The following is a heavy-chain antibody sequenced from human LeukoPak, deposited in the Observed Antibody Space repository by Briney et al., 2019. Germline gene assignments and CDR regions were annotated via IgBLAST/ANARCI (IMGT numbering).Heavy chain of an antibody. CDR1: GYTFTSYY. J-gene: IGHJ6*02. CDR3: ARDPGRWLQLTRYYYYGMDV. Sequence: GASVKVSCKASGYTFTSYYMHWVRQAPGQGPEWMGIINPSGGSTSYAQKFQGRVTMTRDTSTSTVYMELSSLRSEDTAVYYCARDPGRWLQLTRYYYYGMDVWGQGTTVTVSS. CDR2: INPSGGST. V-gene: IGHV1-46*01. D-gene: IGHD5-24*01.